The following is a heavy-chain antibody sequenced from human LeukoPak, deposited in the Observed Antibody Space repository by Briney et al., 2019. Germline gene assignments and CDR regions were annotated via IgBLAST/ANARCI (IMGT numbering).Heavy chain of an antibody. V-gene: IGHV1-18*01. CDR1: DYIFSRYG. D-gene: IGHD3-22*01. Sequence: ASVKVSCTAADYIFSRYGISSVRQAPGQGLEWMGWISAYNGNTNYAQKLQGRVTMTTDTSTSTAYMELRSLRSDDTAVYYCARYYYDSSCYYSGFLSCGQGTLVTVSS. CDR3: ARYYYDSSCYYSGFLS. J-gene: IGHJ4*02. CDR2: ISAYNGNT.